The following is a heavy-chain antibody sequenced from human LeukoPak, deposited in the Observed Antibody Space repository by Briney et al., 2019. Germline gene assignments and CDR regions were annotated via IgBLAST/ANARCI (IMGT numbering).Heavy chain of an antibody. V-gene: IGHV4-59*01. CDR3: ARGMYYFDY. CDR2: IYYIGST. Sequence: SETLSLTCTVSGGSISSYYRSWIRQPPGKGLEWIGYIYYIGSTNYNPSLKSRVTISVDTSKNQFSLKLSSVTAADTAVYYCARGMYYFDYWGQGTLVTVSS. CDR1: GGSISSYY. J-gene: IGHJ4*02.